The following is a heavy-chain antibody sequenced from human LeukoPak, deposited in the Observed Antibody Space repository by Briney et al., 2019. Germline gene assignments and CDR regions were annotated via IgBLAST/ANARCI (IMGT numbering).Heavy chain of an antibody. Sequence: GGSLRLSCAASGFTFSYYYMSGVCQAPGKGLEWVSSIGFDGGTTYYADSVKGRFTISRDNSKNTLYLQMNSLRAEDTAVFYCARGRPETGTTWLVDSWGQGTLVTVSS. J-gene: IGHJ4*02. CDR2: IGFDGGTT. CDR3: ARGRPETGTTWLVDS. CDR1: GFTFSYYY. D-gene: IGHD1-1*01. V-gene: IGHV3-23*01.